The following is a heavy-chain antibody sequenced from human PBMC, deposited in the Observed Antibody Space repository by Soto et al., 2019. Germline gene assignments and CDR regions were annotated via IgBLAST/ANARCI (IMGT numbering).Heavy chain of an antibody. J-gene: IGHJ5*02. Sequence: SETLSLTCTVTGGSIRRRGFYWSWIRQRPGEGLEWIGFVYYRGTTDYNPSLRSRMTISADTSRNQFYLDVTSVTVADTAVYYCAASGGPEGDWFDPWGQGILVTVSS. CDR3: AASGGPEGDWFDP. D-gene: IGHD2-8*02. CDR1: GGSIRRRGFY. V-gene: IGHV4-31*03. CDR2: VYYRGTT.